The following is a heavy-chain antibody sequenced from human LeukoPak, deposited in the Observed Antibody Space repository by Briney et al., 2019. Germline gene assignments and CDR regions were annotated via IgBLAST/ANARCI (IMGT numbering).Heavy chain of an antibody. J-gene: IGHJ2*01. V-gene: IGHV1-2*02. CDR2: INPNSGGI. CDR3: AIQPWGSGNNWYFDL. D-gene: IGHD7-27*01. CDR1: SYTFTS. Sequence: ASVKVSCKSSSYTFTSISWVRQAPGQGLEWMGWINPNSGGIDYAQKFQGRVTMTRDTSISTAYMELSGLRSDDTAVYYCAIQPWGSGNNWYFDLWGRGTLVTVSS.